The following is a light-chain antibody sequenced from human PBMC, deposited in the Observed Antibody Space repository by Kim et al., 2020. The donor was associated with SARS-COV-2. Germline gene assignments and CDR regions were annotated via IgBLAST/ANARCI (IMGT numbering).Light chain of an antibody. J-gene: IGKJ5*01. CDR1: QSVSSY. CDR3: QQRSNWPSIT. CDR2: DAS. V-gene: IGKV3-11*01. Sequence: AQGERATLSCRASQSVSSYLAWYQQKPGQAPRLLIYDASNRATGIPARFSGSGSGTDFTITISSLEPEDFAVYYCQQRSNWPSITFGQGTRLEIK.